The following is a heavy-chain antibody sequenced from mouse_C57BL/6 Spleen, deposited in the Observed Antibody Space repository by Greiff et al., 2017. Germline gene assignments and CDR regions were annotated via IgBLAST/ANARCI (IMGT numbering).Heavy chain of an antibody. V-gene: IGHV1-69*01. CDR2: IDPSDSYT. Sequence: VQLQQPGAELVMPGASVKLSCKASGYTFTSYWMHWVKQRPGQGLEWIGEIDPSDSYTNYNQKFKGKSTLTVDKSSSTAYMQLSSLTSEDSAVYYCARAKGYYYGSSYGFAYWGQGTLVTVSA. D-gene: IGHD1-1*01. CDR3: ARAKGYYYGSSYGFAY. CDR1: GYTFTSYW. J-gene: IGHJ3*01.